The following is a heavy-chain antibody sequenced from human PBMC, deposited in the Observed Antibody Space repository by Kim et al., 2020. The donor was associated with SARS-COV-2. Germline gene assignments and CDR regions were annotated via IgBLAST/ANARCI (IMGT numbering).Heavy chain of an antibody. Sequence: SETLSLTCTVSGGSISSSSYYWGWIRQPPGKGLEWIGSIYYSGSTYYNPSLKSRVTISVDTSKNQFSLKLSSVTAADTAVYYCARHLPQGMASCYWGQGTLVTVSS. CDR1: GGSISSSSYY. V-gene: IGHV4-39*01. J-gene: IGHJ4*02. D-gene: IGHD2-2*01. CDR3: ARHLPQGMASCY. CDR2: IYYSGST.